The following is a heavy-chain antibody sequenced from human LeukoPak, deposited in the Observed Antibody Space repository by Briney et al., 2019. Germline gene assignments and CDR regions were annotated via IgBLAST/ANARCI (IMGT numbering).Heavy chain of an antibody. Sequence: PGGSLRLSCAASGFTFSSYWMSWVRQAPGKGLEWVSAISGSGTSIYYADSVKGRFTISRDNSKNTLYLQMNSLRAEDTAVYYCATRGNMDTATYAFDIWGPGTMVTVSS. CDR1: GFTFSSYW. CDR3: ATRGNMDTATYAFDI. D-gene: IGHD5-18*01. CDR2: ISGSGTSI. J-gene: IGHJ3*02. V-gene: IGHV3-23*01.